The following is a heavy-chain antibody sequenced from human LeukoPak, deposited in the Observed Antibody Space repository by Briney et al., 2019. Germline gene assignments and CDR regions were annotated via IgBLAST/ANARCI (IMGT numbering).Heavy chain of an antibody. CDR3: ARGSAGVTYYGGDWFDH. D-gene: IGHD1-26*01. J-gene: IGHJ5*02. Sequence: GGSLRLSCAASGFTFSNYWMSWVRQAPGKGLEWVANIKQGGSEEYYMDSVKGRFTVSRDNAKNSLYLQMNSLRAEDTAVYYCARGSAGVTYYGGDWFDHWGQGTLVTVSS. CDR1: GFTFSNYW. V-gene: IGHV3-7*03. CDR2: IKQGGSEE.